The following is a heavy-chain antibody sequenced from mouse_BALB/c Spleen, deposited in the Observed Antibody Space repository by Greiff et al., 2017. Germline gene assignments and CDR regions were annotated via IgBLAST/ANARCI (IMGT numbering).Heavy chain of an antibody. Sequence: LQQPGSELVRPGASVKLSCKASGYTFTSYWMHWVKQRHGQGLEWIGNIYPGSGSTNYDEKFKSKGTLTVDTSSSTAYMHLSSLTSEDSAVYYCTRGATPSFDYWGQGTTLTVSS. D-gene: IGHD3-1*01. CDR1: GYTFTSYW. V-gene: IGHV1S22*01. CDR3: TRGATPSFDY. J-gene: IGHJ2*01. CDR2: IYPGSGST.